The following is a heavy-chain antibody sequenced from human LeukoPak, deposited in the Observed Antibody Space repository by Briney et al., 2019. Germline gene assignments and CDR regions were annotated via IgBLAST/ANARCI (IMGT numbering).Heavy chain of an antibody. CDR1: GFMFSAYA. CDR3: VSQSYSGSDNYYFHY. Sequence: GGSLRLSCVTSGFMFSAYAMSWVRQAPGKGLELVSIISGSGERTYYTDSVKGRFTVSRDNSKNTLYLQMKSLRAEDTAVYYCVSQSYSGSDNYYFHYWGQGTLVAVSS. CDR2: ISGSGERT. J-gene: IGHJ4*02. D-gene: IGHD1-26*01. V-gene: IGHV3-23*01.